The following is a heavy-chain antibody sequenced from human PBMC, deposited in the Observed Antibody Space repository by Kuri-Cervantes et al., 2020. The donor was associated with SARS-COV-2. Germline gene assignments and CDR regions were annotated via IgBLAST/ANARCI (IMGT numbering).Heavy chain of an antibody. V-gene: IGHV4-34*01. J-gene: IGHJ5*02. CDR1: GGSFSGYY. CDR2: INRSGST. CDR3: ARDRSRADYYDSSGFGA. D-gene: IGHD3-22*01. Sequence: GSLRLSWAVYGGSFSGYYCSWIRQPPGKVLEWIGEINRSGSTNYNPSLKSRVTISVDTSKNQFSLKLSSVTAADTAVYYCARDRSRADYYDSSGFGAWGQGTLVTVSS.